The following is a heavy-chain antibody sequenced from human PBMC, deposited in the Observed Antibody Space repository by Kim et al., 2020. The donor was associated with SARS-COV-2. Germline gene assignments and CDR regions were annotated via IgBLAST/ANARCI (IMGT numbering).Heavy chain of an antibody. CDR3: ASSFVYSSGRGVGGY. D-gene: IGHD6-25*01. J-gene: IGHJ4*02. V-gene: IGHV3-48*03. Sequence: DSVKGRFTISRDNAKNSLYLQMNSLRAEDTAVYYCASSFVYSSGRGVGGYWGQGTLVTVSS.